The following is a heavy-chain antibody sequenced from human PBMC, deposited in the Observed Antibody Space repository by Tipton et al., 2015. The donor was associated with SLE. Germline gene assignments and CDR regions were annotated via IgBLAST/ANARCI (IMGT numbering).Heavy chain of an antibody. Sequence: TLSLTCTVSGASASSHYWNWIRQTPGKGLEWIGYIHYNRDTNYHPSLRSRVTISVDTSKNQLSLKVTSVTAADTAVYYCARGSVVADDYWGQGTLVTVSS. D-gene: IGHD2-15*01. CDR2: IHYNRDT. J-gene: IGHJ4*02. CDR1: GASASSHY. CDR3: ARGSVVADDY. V-gene: IGHV4-59*02.